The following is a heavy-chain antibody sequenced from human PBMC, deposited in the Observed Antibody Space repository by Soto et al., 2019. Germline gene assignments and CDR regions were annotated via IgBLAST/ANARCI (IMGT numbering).Heavy chain of an antibody. V-gene: IGHV3-30*18. CDR2: ISYDRSNK. Sequence: QVQLVESGGGVVQPGRSLRLSCAASGFTFSSYGMHWVRQAPGKRLERVAVISYDRSNKYYAGSVKGRFTIARDNSKNTLYLQINSLRAEDTAGYYCEKELGITFGGRLGYSDYWGQGTLVTVSS. J-gene: IGHJ4*01. D-gene: IGHD3-16*01. CDR3: EKELGITFGGRLGYSDY. CDR1: GFTFSSYG.